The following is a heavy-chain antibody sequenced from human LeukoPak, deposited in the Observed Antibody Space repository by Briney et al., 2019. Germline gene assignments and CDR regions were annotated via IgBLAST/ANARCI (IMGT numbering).Heavy chain of an antibody. CDR1: GFTFSSYS. CDR2: ISSSSSYI. CDR3: ARDGGSGAFDI. J-gene: IGHJ3*02. V-gene: IGHV3-21*01. Sequence: GGSLRLSCAASGFTFSSYSMNWVRQAPGKGLEWVTSISSSSSYIYYADSVKGRFTISRDNAKNSLYLQMNSLRAEDTAVYYCARDGGSGAFDIWGQGTMVTVSS. D-gene: IGHD2-15*01.